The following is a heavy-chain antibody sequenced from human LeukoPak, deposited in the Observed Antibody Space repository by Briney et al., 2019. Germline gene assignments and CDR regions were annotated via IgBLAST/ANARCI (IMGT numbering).Heavy chain of an antibody. D-gene: IGHD5-12*01. CDR1: GFTFSSYS. J-gene: IGHJ4*02. CDR2: ISSSSSYI. CDR3: ASVDGEGGFDY. V-gene: IGHV3-21*01. Sequence: PGGSLRLSCAASGFTFSSYSMNWVRQAPGKGLEWVSSISSSSSYIYYADSVKARFTISRDNAKNSLYLQMNSLRAEDTAVYYCASVDGEGGFDYWGQGTLVTVSS.